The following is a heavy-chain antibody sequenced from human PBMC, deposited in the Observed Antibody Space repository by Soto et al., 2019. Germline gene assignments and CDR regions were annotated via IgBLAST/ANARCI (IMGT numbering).Heavy chain of an antibody. Sequence: ASVKVSCKASGYTFTSYGISWVRQAPGQGLEWMGWISAYNGNTNYAQKLQGRVTMTTDTSTSTAYMELGSLRSDDTAVYYCARDRRLLLLNYYYGMDVWGQGTTVTVSS. CDR3: ARDRRLLLLNYYYGMDV. CDR2: ISAYNGNT. J-gene: IGHJ6*02. V-gene: IGHV1-18*01. CDR1: GYTFTSYG. D-gene: IGHD3-22*01.